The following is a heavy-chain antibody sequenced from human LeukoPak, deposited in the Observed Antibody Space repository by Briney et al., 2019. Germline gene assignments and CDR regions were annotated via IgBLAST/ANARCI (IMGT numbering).Heavy chain of an antibody. Sequence: GGSLRLSCAASGFTFSSYAMHWVRQAPGKGLEWVAIISYDGSNKYYADSVKGRFTISRDNSKSTLYLQMNSLRAEDTAVYYCARSKASSSPNFDYWGQGTLVTVSS. J-gene: IGHJ4*02. CDR3: ARSKASSSPNFDY. CDR1: GFTFSSYA. V-gene: IGHV3-30-3*01. CDR2: ISYDGSNK. D-gene: IGHD6-6*01.